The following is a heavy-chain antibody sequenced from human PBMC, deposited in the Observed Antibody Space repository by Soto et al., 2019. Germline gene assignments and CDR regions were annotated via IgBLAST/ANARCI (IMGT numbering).Heavy chain of an antibody. Sequence: SETLSLTCAVYGGSFSGYYWSWIRQPPGKGLEWIGEINHSGSTNYNPSLKSRVTISVDTSKNQFSLKLSSVTAADTAVYYCARYSKKHDYWGQGTLVTVSS. CDR2: INHSGST. CDR1: GGSFSGYY. J-gene: IGHJ4*02. CDR3: ARYSKKHDY. V-gene: IGHV4-34*01. D-gene: IGHD4-4*01.